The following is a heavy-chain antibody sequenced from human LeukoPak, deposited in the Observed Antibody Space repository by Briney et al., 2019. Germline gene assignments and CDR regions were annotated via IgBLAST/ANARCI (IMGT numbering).Heavy chain of an antibody. CDR3: ARYSGYGEYYFDY. CDR2: INPNSGGT. CDR1: GYTFTGYY. V-gene: IGHV1-2*06. J-gene: IGHJ4*02. Sequence: APVKVSCKASGYTFTGYYMHWVRQAPGQGLEWMGRINPNSGGTNYAQKFQGRVTMTRDTSISTAYMELSRLRSDDTAVYYCARYSGYGEYYFDYWGQGTLVTVSS. D-gene: IGHD5-12*01.